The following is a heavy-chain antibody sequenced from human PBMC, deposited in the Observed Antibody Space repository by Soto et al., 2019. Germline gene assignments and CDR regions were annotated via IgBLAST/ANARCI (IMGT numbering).Heavy chain of an antibody. CDR3: ARQEVTDQYTDYMDV. V-gene: IGHV1-18*01. J-gene: IGHJ6*03. Sequence: QVQLVQSGAEVKKPGASVKVSCKASGYSFTSYAISWVRQAPGQGLEWMGWISAYNGNTKYAQKVQGRVTMTTDTSTSTASMELRSLRSDDTAVYYCARQEVTDQYTDYMDVWGKGTTVTVSS. CDR2: ISAYNGNT. CDR1: GYSFTSYA. D-gene: IGHD6-6*01.